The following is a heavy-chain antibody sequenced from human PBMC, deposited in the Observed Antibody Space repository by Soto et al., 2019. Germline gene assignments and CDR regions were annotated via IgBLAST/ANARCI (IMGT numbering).Heavy chain of an antibody. Sequence: GGSLRLSCAASEVALSDYNMNWVRQAPGKGLEWVASISRTTSYIYYAASVKGRFTISRDDAEKLLYLRLSSLRDEDTAVYYCARAPGGPVALEGVGYYYYFHYMDVWGKGTTVTVSS. CDR1: EVALSDYN. CDR2: ISRTTSYI. D-gene: IGHD3-3*01. J-gene: IGHJ6*03. CDR3: ARAPGGPVALEGVGYYYYFHYMDV. V-gene: IGHV3-21*01.